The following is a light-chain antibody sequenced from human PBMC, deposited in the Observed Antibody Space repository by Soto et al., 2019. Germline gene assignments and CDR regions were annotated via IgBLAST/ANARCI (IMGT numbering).Light chain of an antibody. CDR3: QQYRGKPFT. CDR1: QSIDSW. V-gene: IGKV1-5*01. Sequence: DIQMTQSPSTLSASVGARVTIACRASQSIDSWLAWYQQKPGKAPKFLIYDASDLESGVPSRFSGSGSGTEFTLTISSLQPDDFATYVCQQYRGKPFTFGQGTKVEIK. J-gene: IGKJ2*01. CDR2: DAS.